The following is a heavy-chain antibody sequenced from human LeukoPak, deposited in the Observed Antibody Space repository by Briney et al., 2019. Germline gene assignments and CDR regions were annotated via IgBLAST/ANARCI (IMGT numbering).Heavy chain of an antibody. J-gene: IGHJ4*02. Sequence: PSETLSLTCSVSGGSISSSSNYWGWIRQPPGKGLEWIGSIYYSGSTYYNPSLKSRVTISVDTSKNQFSLKLSSVTAADTAVYYCARAVVVTATLKYYFDYWGQGTLVTVSS. CDR3: ARAVVVTATLKYYFDY. CDR2: IYYSGST. D-gene: IGHD2-21*02. CDR1: GGSISSSSNY. V-gene: IGHV4-39*07.